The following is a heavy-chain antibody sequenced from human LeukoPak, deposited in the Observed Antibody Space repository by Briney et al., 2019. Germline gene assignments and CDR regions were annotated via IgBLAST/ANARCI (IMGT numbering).Heavy chain of an antibody. CDR1: GYTLTELS. CDR2: FDPEDGET. CDR3: ATAPFGFVEAYYFDY. Sequence: ASVKVSCKVSGYTLTELSMHWVRQAPGKGLEWMGGFDPEDGETIYAQKFQGRVTMTEDTSTDTAYMELSSLRSEDTAVYYCATAPFGFVEAYYFDYWGQGTLVTVSS. V-gene: IGHV1-24*01. D-gene: IGHD3-10*01. J-gene: IGHJ4*02.